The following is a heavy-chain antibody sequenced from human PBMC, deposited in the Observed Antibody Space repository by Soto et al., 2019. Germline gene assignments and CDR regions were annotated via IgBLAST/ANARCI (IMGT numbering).Heavy chain of an antibody. J-gene: IGHJ4*02. CDR2: MDYTGST. D-gene: IGHD1-26*01. CDR1: GGSISSYY. CDR3: ARGVGGTNFDY. V-gene: IGHV4-59*01. Sequence: QVQLQESGPGLVKPSETLSLTCTVSGGSISSYYWSWIRQPPGKGLEWIGYMDYTGSTNHNPSLKSRVTMSVEASKNQFSLRLSSVTAADTAVYYCARGVGGTNFDYWGQGNLVTVSS.